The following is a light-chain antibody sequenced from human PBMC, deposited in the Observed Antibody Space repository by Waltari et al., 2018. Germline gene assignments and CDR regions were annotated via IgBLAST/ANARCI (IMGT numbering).Light chain of an antibody. V-gene: IGKV3-20*01. Sequence: EIVLTQSPGTLSLSPGESATLSCRASQSVSSIYLAWYQQKPGQAPRLLSYGASSRATGSPDRFSGSGSGTDFTLTSSRLEPEDFAVYYCQQFGGSPPHITFGPGTKVDIK. CDR1: QSVSSIY. CDR2: GAS. J-gene: IGKJ3*01. CDR3: QQFGGSPPHIT.